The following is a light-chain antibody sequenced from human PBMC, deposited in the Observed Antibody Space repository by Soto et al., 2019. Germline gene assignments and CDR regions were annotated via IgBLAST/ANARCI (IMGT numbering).Light chain of an antibody. V-gene: IGLV2-14*01. CDR3: SSYTSSSTGYV. CDR1: SSDVGGYNY. J-gene: IGLJ1*01. CDR2: DVS. Sequence: QSVLTQPASVSGSPGQSITISCTGTSSDVGGYNYFSWYQQHPGKAPKLMIYDVSNRPSGVSNRFSGSKSGNTASLTISGLQAEDEADYYCSSYTSSSTGYVFGTGTRSPS.